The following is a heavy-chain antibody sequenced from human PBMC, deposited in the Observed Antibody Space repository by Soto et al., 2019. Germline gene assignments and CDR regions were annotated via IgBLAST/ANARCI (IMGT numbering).Heavy chain of an antibody. J-gene: IGHJ4*02. CDR2: VTGGNDNT. D-gene: IGHD2-15*01. V-gene: IGHV3-23*01. CDR1: GFTVSSSYV. Sequence: GGSLSLSCAASGFTVSSSYVMSWVRQAPGKGLEWASAVTGGNDNTYYADSVKGRFTISRDNSKNTLYLQMNNLRAEDTAVYNCAKASSSTRPYYFDYWAQGTLVTIS. CDR3: AKASSSTRPYYFDY.